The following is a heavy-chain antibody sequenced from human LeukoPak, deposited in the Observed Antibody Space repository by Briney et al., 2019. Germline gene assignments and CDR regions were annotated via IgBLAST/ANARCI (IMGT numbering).Heavy chain of an antibody. D-gene: IGHD2-21*02. J-gene: IGHJ4*02. CDR3: AKATDFTYCGGDCYQGYYFDS. Sequence: GRSLGLSCAASGFTFDDYAMHWVRQAPGKGLEWVSGISWNSGSVVYADSVKSRFTISRDNAKNSLYLQRNSLSAEGMALYYCAKATDFTYCGGDCYQGYYFDSWGQGTLVTVSS. CDR1: GFTFDDYA. CDR2: ISWNSGSV. V-gene: IGHV3-9*03.